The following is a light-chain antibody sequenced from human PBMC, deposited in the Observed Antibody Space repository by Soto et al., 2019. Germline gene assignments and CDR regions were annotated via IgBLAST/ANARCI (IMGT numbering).Light chain of an antibody. CDR1: QSVSSSY. V-gene: IGKV3-20*01. J-gene: IGKJ1*01. Sequence: EIVLTQSPGTLSLSPGERATLSCRASQSVSSSYLAWYQQKPGQAPRLLIYGASSRATGIPDRFSGSGSGTDFTLTISSLQSEDFAVYYCQQRYSTTWTFAQGTKVDIK. CDR2: GAS. CDR3: QQRYSTTWT.